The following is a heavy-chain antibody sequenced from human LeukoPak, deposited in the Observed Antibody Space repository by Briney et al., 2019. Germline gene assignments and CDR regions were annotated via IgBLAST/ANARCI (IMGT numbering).Heavy chain of an antibody. J-gene: IGHJ6*03. V-gene: IGHV3-7*01. CDR1: GFTLSGYC. CDR2: IKYDGSEK. Sequence: RGSLRLSRAASGFTLSGYCMSWVRPAPGKGRGRVGNIKYDGSEKYYVDSVQGRFTIYRDTAKKSLDLQMNSLSAEDTAVYFCGRGRSMDVWGKGTTVTVSS. CDR3: GRGRSMDV.